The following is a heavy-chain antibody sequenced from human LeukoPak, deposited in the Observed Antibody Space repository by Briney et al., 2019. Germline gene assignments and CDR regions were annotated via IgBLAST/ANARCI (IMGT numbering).Heavy chain of an antibody. CDR2: IYYSGST. Sequence: SQTLSLTCTVSGGSISSGDYYWSWIRQPPGKGLEWIGYIYYSGSTYYNPSLKSRVTISVDTSKNQFSLKLSSVTAADTAVYYCARVGCSGGSCLFDYWGQGTLVTVSS. V-gene: IGHV4-30-4*01. J-gene: IGHJ4*02. CDR3: ARVGCSGGSCLFDY. D-gene: IGHD2-15*01. CDR1: GGSISSGDYY.